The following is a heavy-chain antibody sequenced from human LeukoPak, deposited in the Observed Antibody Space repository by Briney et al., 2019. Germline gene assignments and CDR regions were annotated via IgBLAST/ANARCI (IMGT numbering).Heavy chain of an antibody. J-gene: IGHJ2*01. V-gene: IGHV3-30*02. CDR2: IRYDGSNK. CDR1: GFTFSSYG. D-gene: IGHD6-19*01. CDR3: ARGGWAYRYFDL. Sequence: GGSLRLSCAASGFTFSSYGMHWVRQAPGKGVEWVAFIRYDGSNKYYADYVKGRFTISRDNDKNKVYLQMGSLRAEDMAVYYCARGGWAYRYFDLWGRGTLVTVSS.